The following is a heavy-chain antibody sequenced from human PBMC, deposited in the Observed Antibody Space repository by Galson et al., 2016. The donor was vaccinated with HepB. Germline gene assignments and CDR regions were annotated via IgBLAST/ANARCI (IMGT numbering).Heavy chain of an antibody. D-gene: IGHD3-22*01. Sequence: TLSLTCTVSGGSISSSGYYWGWIRQPPGKGLEWIGSIYYSGSTYSNPSLMSRATISLDASKNLFSLKLSSVTAADTAVYYCARPGYETSGYRAGSVDYWGQGTLVTVSS. J-gene: IGHJ4*02. V-gene: IGHV4-39*01. CDR1: GGSISSSGYY. CDR3: ARPGYETSGYRAGSVDY. CDR2: IYYSGST.